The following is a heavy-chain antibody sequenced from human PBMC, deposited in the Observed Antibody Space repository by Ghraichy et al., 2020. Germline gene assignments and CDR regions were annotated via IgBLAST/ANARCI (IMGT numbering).Heavy chain of an antibody. D-gene: IGHD4-17*01. V-gene: IGHV3-74*01. J-gene: IGHJ4*02. CDR3: ARGYGDYESPLPFDY. CDR2: IKSDGSTT. Sequence: ESLNISCAASGFTFSSYWMHWVRQAPGKGLVWVSRIKSDGSTTDYADSVKGRFTISRDNAKNTLYLQMNSLRVEDTAVYYCARGYGDYESPLPFDYWGQGTLVTVSS. CDR1: GFTFSSYW.